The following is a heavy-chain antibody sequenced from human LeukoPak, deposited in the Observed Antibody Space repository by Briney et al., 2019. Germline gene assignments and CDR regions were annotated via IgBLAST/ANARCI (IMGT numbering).Heavy chain of an antibody. CDR1: GYSFTSYW. J-gene: IGHJ3*02. D-gene: IGHD3-16*01. Sequence: GESLKISCKGSGYSFTSYWIGWVRQMPGKGLEWMGIIYPDDSDTRYSPSFQGQVTISADKSISTAYLQWSSLRASDTAMYYCANSPGALYNAFDIWGQGTMVTVSS. CDR2: IYPDDSDT. CDR3: ANSPGALYNAFDI. V-gene: IGHV5-51*01.